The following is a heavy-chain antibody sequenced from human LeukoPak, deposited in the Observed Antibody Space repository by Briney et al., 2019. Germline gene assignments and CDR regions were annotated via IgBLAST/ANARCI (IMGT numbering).Heavy chain of an antibody. Sequence: GESLKISCKGSGYSFTSYWISWVRRLPGKGLEWMGRIDPSDSYTNYSPSFQGHVTISADKSISTAYLQWSSLKASDTAIYYCARHGSGSYGWFDPWGQGTLVTVSS. CDR1: GYSFTSYW. CDR2: IDPSDSYT. CDR3: ARHGSGSYGWFDP. D-gene: IGHD3-10*01. V-gene: IGHV5-10-1*01. J-gene: IGHJ5*02.